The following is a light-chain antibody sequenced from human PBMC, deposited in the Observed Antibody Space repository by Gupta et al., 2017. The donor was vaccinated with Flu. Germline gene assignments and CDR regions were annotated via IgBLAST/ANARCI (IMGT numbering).Light chain of an antibody. V-gene: IGLV1-51*01. J-gene: IGLJ3*02. Sequence: KVTISCSGSSSNIENNYVSWYQQLPGTAPKLLIYENSKRPSGIPDRFSGSKSDTSATLGITGLQTGDEADYYCGTWDSSLSAWVFGGETKLTVL. CDR3: GTWDSSLSAWV. CDR2: ENS. CDR1: SSNIENNY.